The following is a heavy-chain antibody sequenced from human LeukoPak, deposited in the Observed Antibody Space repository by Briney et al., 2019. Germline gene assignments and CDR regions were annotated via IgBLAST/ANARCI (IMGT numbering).Heavy chain of an antibody. D-gene: IGHD2-8*01. J-gene: IGHJ4*02. V-gene: IGHV4-30-2*01. CDR1: GDSISSGDYY. CDR2: IYQSGST. Sequence: SETLSLTCSVSGDSISSGDYYWGWIRQPPGKGLEWIGYIYQSGSTYYNPSLKSRVTISVDTSKNQFSLKLSSVTAADTAVYYCARGPGPHGEWGFDYWGQGTLVTVSS. CDR3: ARGPGPHGEWGFDY.